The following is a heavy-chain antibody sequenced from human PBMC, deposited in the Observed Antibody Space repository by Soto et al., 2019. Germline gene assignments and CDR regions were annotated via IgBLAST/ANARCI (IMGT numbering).Heavy chain of an antibody. J-gene: IGHJ3*02. D-gene: IGHD7-27*01. V-gene: IGHV1-3*05. CDR1: GYTFTSYA. CDR2: INAGNGNT. Sequence: QVQIVQSGAEEKKPGASVKVSCKASGYTFTSYAMHWVRQAPGQRLEWMGWINAGNGNTKYSQKFQGRVTITRDTSASTVYMELSSLRSEDTVVYYCARGANWVDIWGQGTMVTVSS. CDR3: ARGANWVDI.